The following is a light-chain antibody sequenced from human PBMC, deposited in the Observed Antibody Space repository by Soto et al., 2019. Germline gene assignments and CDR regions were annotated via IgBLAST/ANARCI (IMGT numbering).Light chain of an antibody. J-gene: IGLJ3*02. CDR3: AAWDDSLSGPTV. CDR2: RNN. CDR1: SSNIGSNY. V-gene: IGLV1-47*01. Sequence: QSVLTQPPSASGTPGQRVTIFCSGSSSNIGSNYVYWYQQLPGTAPKLLIYRNNQRPSGVPDRFSGSKSGTSASLAISGLRSEDEADYYCAAWDDSLSGPTVFGGGTKLTVL.